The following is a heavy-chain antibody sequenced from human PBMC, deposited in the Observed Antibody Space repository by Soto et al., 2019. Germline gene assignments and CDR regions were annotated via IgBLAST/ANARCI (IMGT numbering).Heavy chain of an antibody. CDR2: IYYSGST. CDR3: ARRRPSSSWFDY. V-gene: IGHV4-59*12. CDR1: GGSISSYY. D-gene: IGHD6-13*01. J-gene: IGHJ4*02. Sequence: PSETLSLTCTVSGGSISSYYWSWIRQPPGKGREWIGYIYYSGSTNYNPSLKSRVTISVDKSKNQFSLKLSSVTAADTAVYYCARRRPSSSWFDYSGQGTLVTASS.